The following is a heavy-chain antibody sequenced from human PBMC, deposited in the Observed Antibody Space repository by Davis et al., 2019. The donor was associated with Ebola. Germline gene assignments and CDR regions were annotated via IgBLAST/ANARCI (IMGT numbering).Heavy chain of an antibody. V-gene: IGHV3-23*01. J-gene: IGHJ6*02. CDR2: ISGSGGST. CDR3: AKLTYYDFWSGSSLRYYYGMDV. Sequence: PGGSLRLSCAASGFTFSSYAMSWVRQAPGKGLEWVSAISGSGGSTYYADSVKGRFTISRDNSKNTLYLQMNSLRAEDTAVYYCAKLTYYDFWSGSSLRYYYGMDVWGQGTTVTVSS. CDR1: GFTFSSYA. D-gene: IGHD3-3*01.